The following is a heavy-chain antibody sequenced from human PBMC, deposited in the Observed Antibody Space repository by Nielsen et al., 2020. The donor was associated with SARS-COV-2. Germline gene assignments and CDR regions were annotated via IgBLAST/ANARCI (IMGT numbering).Heavy chain of an antibody. J-gene: IGHJ4*02. CDR2: IQQDGSEK. Sequence: GESMKISCAASGFTFSSYWMSWVRQSPGKGLAWVANIQQDGSEKYYVDSVKGRFTISRDNAKNSLYLQMNSLRAEDTALYHCARALDYYDSSGYYYNYFDYWGQGTLVTVSS. D-gene: IGHD3-22*01. CDR1: GFTFSSYW. CDR3: ARALDYYDSSGYYYNYFDY. V-gene: IGHV3-7*03.